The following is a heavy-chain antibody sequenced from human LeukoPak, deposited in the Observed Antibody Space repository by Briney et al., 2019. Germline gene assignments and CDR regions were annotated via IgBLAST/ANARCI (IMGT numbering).Heavy chain of an antibody. CDR2: IYYSGST. CDR1: AGSISSSSYS. Sequence: SETLSLTCTIPAGSISSSSYSWGWIRQPPGKGLEWIGSIYYSGSTYYNPSLKSRVTISVDTSKNQSSLKLSSVTAADTAVYYCARQITMIVVVRMYNWFDPWGQGTLVTVSS. D-gene: IGHD3-22*01. J-gene: IGHJ5*02. CDR3: ARQITMIVVVRMYNWFDP. V-gene: IGHV4-39*01.